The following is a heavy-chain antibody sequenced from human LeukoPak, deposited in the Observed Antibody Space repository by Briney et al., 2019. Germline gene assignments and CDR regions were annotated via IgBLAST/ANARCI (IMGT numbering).Heavy chain of an antibody. CDR1: GGSFSGYY. J-gene: IGHJ3*02. CDR2: IYYSGST. Sequence: SETLSLTCAVYGGSFSGYYWSWIRQPPGKGLEWIGYIYYSGSTNYNPSLKSRVTISVDTSKNQFSLKLSSVTAADTAVYYCASPLTGDRDAFDIWGQGTMVTVSS. CDR3: ASPLTGDRDAFDI. V-gene: IGHV4-59*08. D-gene: IGHD7-27*01.